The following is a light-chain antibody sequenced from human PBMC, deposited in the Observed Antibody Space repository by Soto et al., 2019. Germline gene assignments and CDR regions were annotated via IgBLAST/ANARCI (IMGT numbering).Light chain of an antibody. J-gene: IGLJ1*01. CDR2: EVS. V-gene: IGLV2-14*01. CDR3: SSYTTSNTQV. Sequence: QSALTQPASVSGSPGQSITISCTGTSSDVGRYTYVSWYQQHPGKAPKLMIYEVSYRTSGVSNRFSGSKSGNTASLTISGLQAEDEADYYCSSYTTSNTQVFGTGTKLTVL. CDR1: SSDVGRYTY.